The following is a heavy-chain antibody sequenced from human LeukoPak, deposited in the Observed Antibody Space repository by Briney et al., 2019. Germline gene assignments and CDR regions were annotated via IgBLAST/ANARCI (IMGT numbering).Heavy chain of an antibody. Sequence: GASLQISCKGSGYRFTSYWIGWVRQLPGKGLEWMGIIYPGDSDTRYSPSFQGQVTISADKSISTAYLQWSSLKASDTAMYYCARRYLGIGYYFDYWGQGTLVTVSS. J-gene: IGHJ4*02. CDR1: GYRFTSYW. V-gene: IGHV5-51*01. D-gene: IGHD3-10*01. CDR2: IYPGDSDT. CDR3: ARRYLGIGYYFDY.